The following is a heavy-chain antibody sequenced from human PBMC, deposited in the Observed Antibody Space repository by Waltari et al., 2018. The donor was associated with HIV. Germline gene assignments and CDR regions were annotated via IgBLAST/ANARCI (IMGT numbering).Heavy chain of an antibody. D-gene: IGHD4-17*01. J-gene: IGHJ4*02. V-gene: IGHV3-48*02. CDR2: ISGSSSTM. CDR3: ARADVTTFDY. CDR1: CFSFRSVG. Sequence: EVHLVESGGDLVQPGGSLRLSCAASCFSFRSVGMIWVRHAPGKGLEWISYISGSSSTMYYADVVKCRFTISRDNAKNAVYLQMDSLRDEDTAVYYCARADVTTFDYWGQGARVTVSS.